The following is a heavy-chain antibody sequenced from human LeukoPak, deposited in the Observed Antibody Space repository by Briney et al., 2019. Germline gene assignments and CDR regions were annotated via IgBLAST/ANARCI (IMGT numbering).Heavy chain of an antibody. J-gene: IGHJ4*02. Sequence: GGSLRLSCAASGFTFSSYAMNWVRQAPGKGLEGVSGISNSGGSTYYADSAKGRFTISRDNSKNTLYLQMNSLRAEDTAVYYCAKETSSSFDYWGQGTLVTVSS. D-gene: IGHD6-6*01. CDR1: GFTFSSYA. V-gene: IGHV3-23*01. CDR2: ISNSGGST. CDR3: AKETSSSFDY.